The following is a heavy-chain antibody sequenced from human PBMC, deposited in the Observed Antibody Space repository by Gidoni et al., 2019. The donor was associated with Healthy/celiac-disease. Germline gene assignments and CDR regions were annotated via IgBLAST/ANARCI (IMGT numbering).Heavy chain of an antibody. CDR2: ISSSSSYI. CDR3: ARETGVAGYYYYGMDV. J-gene: IGHJ6*02. D-gene: IGHD6-19*01. CDR1: GFTFSSYS. Sequence: EVQLVESGGGLVKPGGSLRLSCAASGFTFSSYSMNWVRQAPGKGLVWVSSISSSSSYIYYADSVKGRFTISRDNAKNSLYLQMSSLRAEDTAVYYCARETGVAGYYYYGMDVWGQGTTVTVSS. V-gene: IGHV3-21*01.